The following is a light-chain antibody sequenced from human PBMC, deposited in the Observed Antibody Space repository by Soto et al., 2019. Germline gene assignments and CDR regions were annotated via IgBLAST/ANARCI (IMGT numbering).Light chain of an antibody. CDR1: QSISSY. J-gene: IGKJ2*01. V-gene: IGKV1-39*01. CDR2: AAS. Sequence: DIPMTQSPSSLSASVGDRVTITCRASQSISSYLNWYQQKPGKDPKLLIYAASSLQSGVPSRFSCSGSGTEFTLTISSLQPEDFATYYCQQSYSTPYTVGQGTKLEIK. CDR3: QQSYSTPYT.